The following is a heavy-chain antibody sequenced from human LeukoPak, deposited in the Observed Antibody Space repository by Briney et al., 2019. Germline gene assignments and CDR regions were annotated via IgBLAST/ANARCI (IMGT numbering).Heavy chain of an antibody. CDR2: IYTSGST. CDR3: ARGTRRIWERFDP. D-gene: IGHD2-15*01. Sequence: NASETLSLTCTVSGGSISSYYWSWIRQPAGKGLEWIGRIYTSGSTNYNPSLKSLVTMSVDTSKNQFSLKLSSVTAADTAVDYCARGTRRIWERFDPWGQVTLVTVSS. CDR1: GGSISSYY. V-gene: IGHV4-4*07. J-gene: IGHJ5*02.